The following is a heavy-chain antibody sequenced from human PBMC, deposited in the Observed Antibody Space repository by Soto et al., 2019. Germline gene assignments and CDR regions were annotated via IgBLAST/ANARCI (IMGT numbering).Heavy chain of an antibody. D-gene: IGHD6-6*01. V-gene: IGHV3-23*01. Sequence: GGSLRLSCAASGFTFSSYAMSWVRQAPGKGLEWVSAISGSGGSTYYADSVKGRFTISRDNSKNTLYLQMNSLRAEDTAVYYCAKCVGSSLSVYYYYMYVWGKGTTVTVSS. J-gene: IGHJ6*03. CDR2: ISGSGGST. CDR1: GFTFSSYA. CDR3: AKCVGSSLSVYYYYMYV.